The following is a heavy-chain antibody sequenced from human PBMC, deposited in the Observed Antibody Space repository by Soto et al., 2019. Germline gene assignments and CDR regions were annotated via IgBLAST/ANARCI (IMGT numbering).Heavy chain of an antibody. CDR2: IYYSGST. J-gene: IGHJ5*02. Sequence: SETLSLTCTVSGGSISSGGYYWSWIRQHPGKGLEWIGYIYYSGSTYYNPSLKSRVTIPVDTSKNQFSLKLSSVTAADTAVYYCARRDYDFWSGYYSGRRNWFDPWGQGTLVTVSS. D-gene: IGHD3-3*01. CDR3: ARRDYDFWSGYYSGRRNWFDP. V-gene: IGHV4-31*03. CDR1: GGSISSGGYY.